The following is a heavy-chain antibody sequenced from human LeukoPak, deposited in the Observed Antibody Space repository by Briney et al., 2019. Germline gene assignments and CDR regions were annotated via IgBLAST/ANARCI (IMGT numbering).Heavy chain of an antibody. J-gene: IGHJ4*01. CDR3: ARARGRITIFGVVMFDY. CDR2: INHSGST. CDR1: GGSFSGYY. D-gene: IGHD3-3*01. Sequence: SETLSLTCAVYGGSFSGYYWSWIRQPPGKGLEWIGEINHSGSTNYNPSLKSRVTISVDTSKNQFSLKLSSVTAADTAVYYCARARGRITIFGVVMFDYWGQEPWSPSP. V-gene: IGHV4-34*01.